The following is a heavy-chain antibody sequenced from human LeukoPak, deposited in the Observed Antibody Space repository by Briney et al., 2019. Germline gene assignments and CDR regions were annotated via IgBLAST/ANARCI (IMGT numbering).Heavy chain of an antibody. Sequence: PSETLSLTCTVSGGSISSYYWSWIRQPPGKGLEWMGYMYYSGSTHYNPSLKSRVTISADTSKNQFSLKMTSVTAADTAVYFCAKYGNSGWVIDNWGQGTLVTVSS. J-gene: IGHJ4*02. CDR2: MYYSGST. CDR3: AKYGNSGWVIDN. V-gene: IGHV4-59*08. D-gene: IGHD6-19*01. CDR1: GGSISSYY.